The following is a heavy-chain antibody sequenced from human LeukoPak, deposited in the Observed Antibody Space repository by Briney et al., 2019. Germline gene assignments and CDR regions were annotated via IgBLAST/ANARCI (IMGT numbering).Heavy chain of an antibody. CDR3: AKVYDSSGNLDY. CDR1: GFTFSSYA. V-gene: IGHV3-23*01. J-gene: IGHJ4*02. Sequence: PGGSLRLSCAASGFTFSSYAMSWVRQAPGKGLEWVSAISGSGGGTYYADSVKGRFTISRDNSKNTLYLQMNSQRDEDTAVYYCAKVYDSSGNLDYWGQGTLVTVSS. D-gene: IGHD3-22*01. CDR2: ISGSGGGT.